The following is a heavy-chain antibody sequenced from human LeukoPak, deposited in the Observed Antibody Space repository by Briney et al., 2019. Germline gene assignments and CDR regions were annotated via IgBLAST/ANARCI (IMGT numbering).Heavy chain of an antibody. D-gene: IGHD2-8*01. J-gene: IGHJ3*01. Sequence: PSETLSVTSAQPVGSISTENWWRLVRQPPGKGLEWIGEIHYRGGTNYNPSLRSRVTISVATYKNQFSLKMTSVTAGDTAVNHCAPPNHVSHLWPQGTMVTVSS. CDR2: IHYRGGT. V-gene: IGHV4-4*02. CDR1: VGSISTENW. CDR3: APPNHVSHL.